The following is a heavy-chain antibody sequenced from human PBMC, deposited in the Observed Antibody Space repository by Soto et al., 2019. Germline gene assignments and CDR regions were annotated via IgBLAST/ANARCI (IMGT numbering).Heavy chain of an antibody. CDR2: ISGYNGNT. D-gene: IGHD3-22*01. Sequence: ASVKVSCKASDYTFTSHGISWVRQAPGQGLEWMGWISGYNGNTKCAQKFQGRVTMTTDTTTSTAYMELRSLRSDDTAVYYCAKDYYDTSGYYGFEYWGQATLVTVSS. J-gene: IGHJ4*02. CDR1: DYTFTSHG. CDR3: AKDYYDTSGYYGFEY. V-gene: IGHV1-18*01.